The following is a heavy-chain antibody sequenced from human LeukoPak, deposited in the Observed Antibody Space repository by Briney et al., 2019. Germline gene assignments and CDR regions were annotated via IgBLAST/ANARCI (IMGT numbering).Heavy chain of an antibody. D-gene: IGHD1-26*01. CDR3: ARDAGGTYSLAFDL. CDR1: GGSISIYY. V-gene: IGHV4-59*01. Sequence: SETLSLTCTVSGGSISIYYWSWIRQPPGKGLEWIGYVHYSGRTNYNPSLKSRVSISVDTSKNQFSLKLSSVTAADTAVYYCARDAGGTYSLAFDLWGQGTMVTVSS. CDR2: VHYSGRT. J-gene: IGHJ3*01.